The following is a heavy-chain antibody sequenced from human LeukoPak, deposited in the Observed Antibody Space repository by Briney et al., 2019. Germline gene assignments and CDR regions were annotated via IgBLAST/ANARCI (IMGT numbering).Heavy chain of an antibody. CDR2: ISVSGSNT. Sequence: PGGSLRLSRAASLFTFGRYAMTWVRQAPGKGLEWVSGISVSGSNTYYAHFVKGRFTISRDNSKNTLYLQMNSLRAEVTALYTWSKATKDYSANYSYHLDYWGQGTLVTVSS. CDR3: SKATKDYSANYSYHLDY. J-gene: IGHJ4*02. CDR1: LFTFGRYA. D-gene: IGHD1-26*01. V-gene: IGHV3-23*01.